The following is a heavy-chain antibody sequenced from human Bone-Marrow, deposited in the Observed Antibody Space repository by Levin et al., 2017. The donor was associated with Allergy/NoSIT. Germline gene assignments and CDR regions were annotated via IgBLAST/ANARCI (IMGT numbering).Heavy chain of an antibody. D-gene: IGHD6-19*01. CDR3: AKSGARVVVAGRYYFDS. J-gene: IGHJ4*02. CDR1: GFVVSANY. CDR2: IYSGGAA. V-gene: IGHV3-53*05. Sequence: PGGSLRLSCAASGFVVSANYMAWVRQAPGKGLEWVSFIYSGGAAYYADSVKGRFTISRDNSKNTLSLQMSSLRPEDTAVYYCAKSGARVVVAGRYYFDSWGQGALVTVAS.